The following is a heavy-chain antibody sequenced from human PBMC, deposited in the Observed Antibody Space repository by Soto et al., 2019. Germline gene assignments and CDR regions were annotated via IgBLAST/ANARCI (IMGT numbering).Heavy chain of an antibody. CDR1: GFTFSSYA. CDR2: ISYDGSNK. J-gene: IGHJ4*02. D-gene: IGHD1-7*01. V-gene: IGHV3-30-3*01. Sequence: QVQLVESGGGVVQPGRSLRLSCAASGFTFSSYAMHWVRQAPGKGLEWVAVISYDGSNKYYADSVKGRFTISRDNSKNPLYLQMNSLRAEDTAVYYCARTGTTSSFDYWGQGTLVTVSS. CDR3: ARTGTTSSFDY.